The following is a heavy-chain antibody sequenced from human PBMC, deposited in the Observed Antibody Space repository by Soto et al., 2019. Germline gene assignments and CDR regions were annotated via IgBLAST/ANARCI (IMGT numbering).Heavy chain of an antibody. CDR3: ARDRGLTIDY. CDR1: GYTFTSYA. Sequence: QVQLVQSGAEAKKPGASVKVSCKASGYTFTSYAMHWVRRAPGQRLEWMGWINAGNGNIKYSQKFQGRVTITRNTSAITAYMELSSLSSEDTAVYYCARDRGLTIDYWGQGTLVTVSS. V-gene: IGHV1-3*01. CDR2: INAGNGNI. D-gene: IGHD3-10*01. J-gene: IGHJ4*02.